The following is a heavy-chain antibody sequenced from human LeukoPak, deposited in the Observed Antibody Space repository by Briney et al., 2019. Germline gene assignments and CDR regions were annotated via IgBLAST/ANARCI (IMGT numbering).Heavy chain of an antibody. V-gene: IGHV5-51*01. CDR2: IYPGDSDT. D-gene: IGHD1-26*01. J-gene: IGHJ5*02. Sequence: GESLKISCKGSGYSFTSYWIGWVRRMPGKGLEWMGIIYPGDSDTRYSPSFQGQVTISADKSISTAYLQWSSLKASDTAMYYCARVGGSFPKYNWFDPWGQGTLVTVSS. CDR3: ARVGGSFPKYNWFDP. CDR1: GYSFTSYW.